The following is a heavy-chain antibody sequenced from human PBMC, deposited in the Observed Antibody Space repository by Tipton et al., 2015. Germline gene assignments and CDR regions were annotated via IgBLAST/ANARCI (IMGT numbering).Heavy chain of an antibody. Sequence: TLSLTCTVSGGSVSSGSYYWNWIRQPPGKGLEWIGYTYYSGNTKYNPSLKSRVTISVDTPKNQFSLRLSSVTAADTAVYYCARQSGESSGWPSAFDIWGQGTMVTVSS. CDR1: GGSVSSGSYY. CDR2: TYYSGNT. V-gene: IGHV4-61*01. J-gene: IGHJ3*02. CDR3: ARQSGESSGWPSAFDI. D-gene: IGHD6-19*01.